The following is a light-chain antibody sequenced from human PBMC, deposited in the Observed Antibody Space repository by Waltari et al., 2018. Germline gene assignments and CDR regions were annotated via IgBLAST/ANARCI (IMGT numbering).Light chain of an antibody. CDR1: TSAVGAYDF. Sequence: QSALTQPASVSGSPGQSTTIACSCTTSAVGAYDFVSWYQQHPGNAPHLIIYEVSNRPSGISNRFSASKSGNTASLTISGLQAEDEADDYCSSYTTSSAPGVFGTGTRVTVL. J-gene: IGLJ1*01. CDR2: EVS. CDR3: SSYTTSSAPGV. V-gene: IGLV2-14*01.